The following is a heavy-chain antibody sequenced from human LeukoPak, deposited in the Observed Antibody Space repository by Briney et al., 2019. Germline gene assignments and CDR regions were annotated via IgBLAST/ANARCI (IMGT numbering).Heavy chain of an antibody. CDR3: ARLGRQLESDY. D-gene: IGHD6-6*01. J-gene: IGHJ4*02. V-gene: IGHV4-4*09. CDR2: IYTSGST. Sequence: PSETLSLTCTVSGGSISSYYWSWIRQPPGKGLEWVGYIYTSGSTNYNPSLKSRVTISVDTSKNQFSLKLSSVTAADTAVYYCARLGRQLESDYWGQGTLATVSS. CDR1: GGSISSYY.